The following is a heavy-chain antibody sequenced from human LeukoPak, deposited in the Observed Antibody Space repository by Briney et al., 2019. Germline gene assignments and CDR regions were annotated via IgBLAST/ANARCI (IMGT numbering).Heavy chain of an antibody. D-gene: IGHD4-17*01. CDR1: GXXFXDXY. Sequence: GGXXRXXCTXXGXXFXDXYXXWLRQAPGKGLEWVSYISSSSTYTNYADSVKGRFTISRDNAKNSLYLQMNSLRAEDTAVYYCARDLSPTRYWGQGSLVTVSS. J-gene: IGHJ4*02. CDR3: ARDLSPTRY. V-gene: IGHV3-11*06. CDR2: ISSSSTYT.